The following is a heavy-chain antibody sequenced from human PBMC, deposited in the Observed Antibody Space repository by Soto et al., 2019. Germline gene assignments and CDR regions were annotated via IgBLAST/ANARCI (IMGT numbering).Heavy chain of an antibody. CDR1: GYTFTSYG. CDR2: ISAYNGNT. CDR3: ASYYDSSGYYSYAEYFQH. Sequence: QVQLVQSGAEVKKPGASVKVSCKASGYTFTSYGISWVRQAPGQGLEWMGWISAYNGNTNYAQKLQGRVTMTTDTSTSTAYMELRSLRSDVTAVYYCASYYDSSGYYSYAEYFQHWGQGTLVTVSS. D-gene: IGHD3-22*01. J-gene: IGHJ1*01. V-gene: IGHV1-18*01.